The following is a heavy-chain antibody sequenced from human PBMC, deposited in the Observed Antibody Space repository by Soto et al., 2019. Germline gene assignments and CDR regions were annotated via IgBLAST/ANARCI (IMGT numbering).Heavy chain of an antibody. D-gene: IGHD1-1*01. CDR2: ISGSGGST. CDR1: GFTFSSYA. Sequence: EVQLLESGGGLVQPGGSLRLSCAASGFTFSSYAMSWVRQAPGKGLEWVSAISGSGGSTYYAVSVKGRFTISRDNSNNTLNQQMHSLRAEYMAVYYGAKDPDVYNPGSFDHWGQGTLVTVSS. V-gene: IGHV3-23*01. CDR3: AKDPDVYNPGSFDH. J-gene: IGHJ4*02.